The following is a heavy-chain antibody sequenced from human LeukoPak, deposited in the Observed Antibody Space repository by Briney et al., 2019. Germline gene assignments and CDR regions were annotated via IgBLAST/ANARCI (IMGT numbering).Heavy chain of an antibody. V-gene: IGHV1-2*02. CDR2: INPNSGGT. J-gene: IGHJ4*02. CDR1: GYTFTGYY. D-gene: IGHD5-24*01. CDR3: ARDMRWLQLHLDY. Sequence: ASVKVSCKASGYTFTGYYMHWVRQAPGQGLEWMGWINPNSGGTNYAQKFQGRVTMTRDTSISTAYMELRRLRSDDTAVYYCARDMRWLQLHLDYWGQGPLVSVSS.